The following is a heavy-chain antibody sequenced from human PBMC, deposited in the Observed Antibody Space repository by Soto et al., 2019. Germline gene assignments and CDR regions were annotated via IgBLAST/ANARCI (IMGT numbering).Heavy chain of an antibody. CDR3: AIDATPFDRIWPEND. V-gene: IGHV3-23*01. D-gene: IGHD3-9*01. J-gene: IGHJ4*02. Sequence: PGGSLRLSCAASGFTFSDYAIICIRQGPGKGLQWVSGLYGNGGGVHYADSVKGRFTISRDNSAYSAYLQMNNLRVEDTAIYYCAIDATPFDRIWPENDSGPATVVTVYS. CDR1: GFTFSDYA. CDR2: LYGNGGGV.